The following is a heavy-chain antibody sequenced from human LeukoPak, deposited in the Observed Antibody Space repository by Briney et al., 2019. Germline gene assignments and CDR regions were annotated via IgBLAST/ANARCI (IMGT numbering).Heavy chain of an antibody. D-gene: IGHD3-3*01. V-gene: IGHV3-48*01. CDR2: ISSSSSTT. CDR1: GFTFSSYS. CDR3: ARAYDFWSGCSNFDY. Sequence: GGSLRLSCAASGFTFSSYSMNWVRQAPGKGLEWVSYISSSSSTTYYADSVKGRFTISRDNAKNSLYLQMNSLRAEDTAVYYCARAYDFWSGCSNFDYWGQGTLVTVSS. J-gene: IGHJ4*02.